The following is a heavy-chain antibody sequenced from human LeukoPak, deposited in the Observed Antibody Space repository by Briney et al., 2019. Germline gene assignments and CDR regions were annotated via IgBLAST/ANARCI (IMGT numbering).Heavy chain of an antibody. J-gene: IGHJ4*02. CDR3: AKKWGVGTTTLDYFDY. CDR2: ISGSGGST. D-gene: IGHD1-26*01. V-gene: IGHV3-23*01. CDR1: GFTFSSSA. Sequence: GGSLRLSCAASGFTFSSSAMSWVRQVPGKGLEWVSGISGSGGSTYYADSVKGRFTISRDNSKNTLYLQMNSLTDEGTAVYYCAKKWGVGTTTLDYFDYWGQGTLVTVSS.